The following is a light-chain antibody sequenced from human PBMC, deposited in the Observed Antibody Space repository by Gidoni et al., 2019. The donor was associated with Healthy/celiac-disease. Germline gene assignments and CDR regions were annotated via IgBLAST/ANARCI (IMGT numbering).Light chain of an antibody. CDR1: PGINSA. CDR3: HHSNSYPQT. CDR2: HAS. Sequence: AIPLTQSPSYPSASVGDRVTITCRASPGINSALAWSQQKPGKAPDLLIYHASTLESGVPSRFSGSGAGTDFTLTISSLQPEDFATYYCHHSNSYPQTFGQGTKVEIK. J-gene: IGKJ1*01. V-gene: IGKV1-13*02.